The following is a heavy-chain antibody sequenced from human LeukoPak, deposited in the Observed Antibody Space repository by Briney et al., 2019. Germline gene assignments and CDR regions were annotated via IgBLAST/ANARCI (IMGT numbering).Heavy chain of an antibody. CDR3: ASVFDS. CDR1: GFPFSTFW. CDR2: INQDGSEK. V-gene: IGHV3-7*01. J-gene: IGHJ4*02. Sequence: PGGSLRLSCAVSGFPFSTFWMSWVRQAPGKGLEWVANINQDGSEKYYVDSVRGRFTISRDNAKNTLYLQMNSLSAEDTAVYYCASVFDSWGQGSLVTVSS.